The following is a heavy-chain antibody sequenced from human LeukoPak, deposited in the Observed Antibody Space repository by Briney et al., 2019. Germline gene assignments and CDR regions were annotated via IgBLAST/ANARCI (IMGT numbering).Heavy chain of an antibody. D-gene: IGHD6-19*01. CDR3: ARASPVAGDDAFDI. V-gene: IGHV1-46*01. Sequence: GALVKVSCKASGYTFTSYYMHWVRQAPGQGLEWMGIIKSSGGSTAQKFQGRVTMTRDMSTSTVYMELSSLRYEDTAVYYCARASPVAGDDAFDIWGQGTMVTVSS. CDR2: IKSSGGST. J-gene: IGHJ3*02. CDR1: GYTFTSYY.